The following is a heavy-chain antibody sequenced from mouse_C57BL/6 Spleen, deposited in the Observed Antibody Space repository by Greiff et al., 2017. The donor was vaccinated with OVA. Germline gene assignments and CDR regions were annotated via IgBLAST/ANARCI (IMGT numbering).Heavy chain of an antibody. CDR3: AREGGSSGYFAY. J-gene: IGHJ3*01. CDR1: GYTFTSYW. D-gene: IGHD3-2*02. CDR2: IYPGSGST. Sequence: VQLQQPGAELVKPGASVKMSCKASGYTFTSYWITWVKQRPGQGLEWIGDIYPGSGSTNYNEKFKSKATLTVDTSSSTAYMQLSSLTSEDSAVYYCAREGGSSGYFAYWGQGTLVTVSA. V-gene: IGHV1-55*01.